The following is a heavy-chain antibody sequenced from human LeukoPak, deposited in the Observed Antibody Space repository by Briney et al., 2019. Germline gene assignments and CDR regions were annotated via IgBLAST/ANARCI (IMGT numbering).Heavy chain of an antibody. Sequence: GGSLRLSCAASGSTVGGNYMSWVRQAPGKGLEWVSVIYSGGSTYYADSVKGRFTISRDNSKNTLYLQMNSLRAEDTAVYYCARGPTVGPLTFDPWGQGTLVTVSS. CDR2: IYSGGST. D-gene: IGHD4-17*01. J-gene: IGHJ5*02. V-gene: IGHV3-53*01. CDR1: GSTVGGNY. CDR3: ARGPTVGPLTFDP.